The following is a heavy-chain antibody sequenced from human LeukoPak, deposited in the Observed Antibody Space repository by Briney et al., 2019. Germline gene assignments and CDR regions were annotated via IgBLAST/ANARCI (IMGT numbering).Heavy chain of an antibody. Sequence: RASVKVSCKASGYTFTSYYMHWVRQAPGQGLEWMGIINPSGGSTSYAQKFQGRVTMTRDTSTSTVYMELSSLRSEDTAVYYCARDSQGEYSYGYLGGRYDYWGQGTLVTVSS. CDR1: GYTFTSYY. CDR2: INPSGGST. CDR3: ARDSQGEYSYGYLGGRYDY. V-gene: IGHV1-46*01. J-gene: IGHJ4*02. D-gene: IGHD5-18*01.